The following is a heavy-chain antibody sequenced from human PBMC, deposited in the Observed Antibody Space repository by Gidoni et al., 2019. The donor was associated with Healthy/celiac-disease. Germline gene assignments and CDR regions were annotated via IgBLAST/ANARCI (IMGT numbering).Heavy chain of an antibody. CDR1: GFTFSSYA. D-gene: IGHD4-17*01. CDR2: ISVSGGST. J-gene: IGHJ4*02. V-gene: IGHV3-23*01. Sequence: EVQLCESGGGLVPPGGSLRRYWAASGFTFSSYAMSWFRRAPGKGLEWVSAISVSGGSTYYADSVKGRFTISRDNSKNTLYLQMNSLRAEDTAVYYCAKDARGDYYFDYWGQGTLVTVSS. CDR3: AKDARGDYYFDY.